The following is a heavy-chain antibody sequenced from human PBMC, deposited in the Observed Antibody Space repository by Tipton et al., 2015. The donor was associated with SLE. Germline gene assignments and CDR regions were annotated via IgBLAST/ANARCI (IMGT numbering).Heavy chain of an antibody. CDR2: IFYDGST. Sequence: LRLSCTVSGGSISSRFWSWLRQPPGKGLEWIGYIFYDGSTNYNPSLKSRVTISVDTSNNQFSLRLTSVTAADTAVYYCAGVDVVTTIFDYWGQGTLVTVSS. CDR3: AGVDVVTTIFDY. V-gene: IGHV4-59*11. J-gene: IGHJ4*02. D-gene: IGHD5-12*01. CDR1: GGSISSRF.